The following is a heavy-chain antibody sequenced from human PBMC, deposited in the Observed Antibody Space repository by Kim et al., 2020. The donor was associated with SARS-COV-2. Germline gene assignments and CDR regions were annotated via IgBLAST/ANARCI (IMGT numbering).Heavy chain of an antibody. V-gene: IGHV4-34*01. Sequence: SETLSLTCAVYGGSFSGYYWSCIRQPPGKGLEWIGEINHSGSTNYNPSLKSRVTISVDTSKNQFSLKLSSVTAADTAVYYCARGDYYDSSGFSDWGQGTLVTVSS. CDR2: INHSGST. D-gene: IGHD3-22*01. J-gene: IGHJ4*02. CDR1: GGSFSGYY. CDR3: ARGDYYDSSGFSD.